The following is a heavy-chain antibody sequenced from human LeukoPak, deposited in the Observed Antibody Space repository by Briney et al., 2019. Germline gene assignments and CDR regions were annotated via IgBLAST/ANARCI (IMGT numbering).Heavy chain of an antibody. D-gene: IGHD6-19*01. Sequence: GGSLRLSCAASGFTFSSYEMNWVRQAPGKGLEWVSYISSSGSTIYYADSVKGRFTISRDNAKNSLYLQMNSLRAEDTAVYYCARDRSSGWPNYYYYYMDVWGKGTTVTISS. J-gene: IGHJ6*03. V-gene: IGHV3-48*03. CDR1: GFTFSSYE. CDR3: ARDRSSGWPNYYYYYMDV. CDR2: ISSSGSTI.